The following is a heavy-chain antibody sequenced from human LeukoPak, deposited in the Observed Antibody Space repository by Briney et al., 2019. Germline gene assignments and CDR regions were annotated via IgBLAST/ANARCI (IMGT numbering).Heavy chain of an antibody. CDR3: AKGRGYSYGYYYFDY. CDR1: GFTFSSYG. V-gene: IGHV3-23*01. D-gene: IGHD5-18*01. J-gene: IGHJ4*02. CDR2: ISGSGGST. Sequence: GGTLRLSCAASGFTFSSYGMSWVRQAPGKGLEWVSAISGSGGSTYYADSVKGRFTISRDNSKNTLYLQMNSLRAEDTAVYYCAKGRGYSYGYYYFDYWGQGTLVTVSS.